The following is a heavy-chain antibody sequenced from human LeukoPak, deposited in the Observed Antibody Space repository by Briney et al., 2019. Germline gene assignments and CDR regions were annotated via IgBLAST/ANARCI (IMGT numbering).Heavy chain of an antibody. CDR1: GYSFNNYC. D-gene: IGHD3-10*01. V-gene: IGHV5-51*01. CDR2: IHPGDSDI. Sequence: GESLKISCQGSGYSFNNYCIGWMRQMPGNGLEWMGIIHPGDSDIRYSPSFQGLVTISADMSISTAYLQWSSLKASDPAKYYCARQGGSGTFGAFNVWGQGTMVTVSS. J-gene: IGHJ3*01. CDR3: ARQGGSGTFGAFNV.